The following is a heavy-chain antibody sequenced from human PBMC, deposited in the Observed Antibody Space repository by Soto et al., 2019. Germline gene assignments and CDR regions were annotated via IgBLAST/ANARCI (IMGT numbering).Heavy chain of an antibody. Sequence: QVQLEQSGAEVKKPGSSVKVSCKASGGTLSDHGVAWLRQAPGQGLEWMGGTIPVFNAPKYAPKFQGRVTIAADKSTNIAYMELSSLRSEDTALYYCARGVFDSGNHCTGPSAFDIWGQGTMVIVSS. CDR2: TIPVFNAP. CDR3: ARGVFDSGNHCTGPSAFDI. V-gene: IGHV1-69*06. D-gene: IGHD3-10*01. CDR1: GGTLSDHG. J-gene: IGHJ3*02.